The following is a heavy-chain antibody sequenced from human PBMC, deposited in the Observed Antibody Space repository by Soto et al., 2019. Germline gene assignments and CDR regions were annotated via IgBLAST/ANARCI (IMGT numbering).Heavy chain of an antibody. CDR2: ISWNSGSI. CDR3: AKGPLLWFGEPYYFDY. D-gene: IGHD3-10*01. V-gene: IGHV3-9*01. J-gene: IGHJ4*02. Sequence: EVQLVESGGGLVQPGRSLRLSCAASGFTFDDYAMHWVRQAPGKGLEWVSGISWNSGSIGYADSVKGRFTISRDNAKNSPYLQMNSLRAEDTALYYCAKGPLLWFGEPYYFDYWGQGTLVTVSS. CDR1: GFTFDDYA.